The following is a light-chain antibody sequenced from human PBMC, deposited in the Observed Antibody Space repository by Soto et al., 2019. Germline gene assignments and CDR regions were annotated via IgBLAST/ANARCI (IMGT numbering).Light chain of an antibody. V-gene: IGLV2-8*01. Sequence: QSVLTQPPSASGSPGQSVTISCTGTKNDIGVYDFVSWYQNHPGKAPRLIIYEVVQRPSGVPDRFSGSKSGNTASLTVSGLQAADEADYFCKSYAGSNTYVFGSGTQLTVL. J-gene: IGLJ7*01. CDR2: EVV. CDR3: KSYAGSNTYV. CDR1: KNDIGVYDF.